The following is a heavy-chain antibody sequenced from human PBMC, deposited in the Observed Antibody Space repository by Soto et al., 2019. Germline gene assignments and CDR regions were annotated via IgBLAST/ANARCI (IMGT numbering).Heavy chain of an antibody. CDR1: GGSVSSGSYY. D-gene: IGHD5-18*01. CDR3: ARMQLWPPAKAYYYYGVDV. Sequence: SETLSLTCTVSGGSVSSGSYYWSWIRQPPGKGLEWIGYIYYSGSTNYNPSLKSRVTISVDTSKNQFSLKLSSVTTADTAVYYCARMQLWPPAKAYYYYGVDVWGQGTTVTVSS. CDR2: IYYSGST. V-gene: IGHV4-61*01. J-gene: IGHJ6*02.